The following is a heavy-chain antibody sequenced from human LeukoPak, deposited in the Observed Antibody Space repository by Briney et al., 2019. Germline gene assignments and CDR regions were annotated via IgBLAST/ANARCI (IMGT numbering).Heavy chain of an antibody. D-gene: IGHD2-15*01. J-gene: IGHJ6*02. CDR1: GYTFTSYD. CDR3: ARYCSGGSCYSSYYYYGMDV. V-gene: IGHV1-8*01. Sequence: ASVKVSCTASGYTFTSYDINWVRQATGQGLEWMGWMNPNSGNTGYAQKFQGRVTMTRNTSISTAYMELSSLRSEDTAVYYCARYCSGGSCYSSYYYYGMDVWGQGTTVTVSS. CDR2: MNPNSGNT.